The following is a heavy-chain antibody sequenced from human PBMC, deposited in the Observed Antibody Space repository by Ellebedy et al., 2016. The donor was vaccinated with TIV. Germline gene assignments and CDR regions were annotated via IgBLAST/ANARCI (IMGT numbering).Heavy chain of an antibody. D-gene: IGHD2-2*01. CDR1: GFTFSDYS. CDR3: AKGSTIALLTCVDY. J-gene: IGHJ4*02. CDR2: ISSSGSTI. V-gene: IGHV3-11*01. Sequence: GESLKISCAASGFTFSDYSMNWIRQTPGKGLEWVSYISSSGSTIYYADSVKGRFTISRDNAKNSLYLHMNSLRAEDTALYYCAKGSTIALLTCVDYWGQGTLVTVSS.